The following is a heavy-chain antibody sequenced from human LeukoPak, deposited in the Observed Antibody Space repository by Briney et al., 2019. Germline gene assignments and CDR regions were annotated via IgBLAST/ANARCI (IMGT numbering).Heavy chain of an antibody. D-gene: IGHD3-10*01. V-gene: IGHV4-59*12. CDR2: IFDSGGT. CDR3: ARDRGGRPTYYFDY. CDR1: RGSFISYY. Sequence: KLPETLSHTSILPRGSFISYYWTWIRPPPGKRLGWIWYIFDSGGTYYNPSLKSRVTISVDTSKNQFSLKLSSVTAADTAVYYWARDRGGRPTYYFDYWGQGNLVTVSS. J-gene: IGHJ4*02.